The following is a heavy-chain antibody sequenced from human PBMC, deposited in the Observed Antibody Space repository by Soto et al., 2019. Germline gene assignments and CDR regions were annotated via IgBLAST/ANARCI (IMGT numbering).Heavy chain of an antibody. CDR3: ARDGQYRTDGFDI. V-gene: IGHV3-23*01. CDR2: LSRGGGST. CDR1: GFTFSSHG. D-gene: IGHD5-12*01. Sequence: EAQLLESGGGSVQPGGSLRLSCAASGFTFSSHGMSWIRQAPGKGLEWISGLSRGGGSTYYVDSVKGRFTISRDNAKNTLDLIMKSLRVEDTAPYYCARDGQYRTDGFDIWGQGTMVTVSS. J-gene: IGHJ3*02.